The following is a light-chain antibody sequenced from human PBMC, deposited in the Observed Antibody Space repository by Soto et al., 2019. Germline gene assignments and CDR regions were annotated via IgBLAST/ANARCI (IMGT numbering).Light chain of an antibody. J-gene: IGKJ2*01. V-gene: IGKV3-15*01. CDR1: QSVGSN. Sequence: EIVMTQSPATLSVSPGEGASLSCRASQSVGSNVAWYQQKPGQAPRLLFYGSSTRATGIPARFSGSGSGTEFTLTISSLQSEDFAVYFCQQYNDWPPVYTFGQGTKLEIK. CDR3: QQYNDWPPVYT. CDR2: GSS.